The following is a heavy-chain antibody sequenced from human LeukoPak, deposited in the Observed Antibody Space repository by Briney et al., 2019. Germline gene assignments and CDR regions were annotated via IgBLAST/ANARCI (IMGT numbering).Heavy chain of an antibody. CDR1: GGSISSGGYY. Sequence: PSETLSLTCTVSGGSISSGGYYWGWIRQPPGKGLEWIGYIYHSGSTYYNPSLKSRVTISVDRSKNQFSLKLSSVTAADTAVYYCARVRSSGWWELDYWGQGTLVTVSS. V-gene: IGHV4-30-2*01. CDR3: ARVRSSGWWELDY. CDR2: IYHSGST. D-gene: IGHD6-19*01. J-gene: IGHJ4*02.